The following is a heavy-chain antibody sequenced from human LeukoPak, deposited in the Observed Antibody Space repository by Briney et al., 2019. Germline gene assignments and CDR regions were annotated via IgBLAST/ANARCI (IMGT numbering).Heavy chain of an antibody. Sequence: SETLSLTCGVSSGSISSGGYSWSWIRQPPGEGREWIGYIYHSGSIYYNPSLKSRVNISVDRSKHQFSLKLTSVTAADTDVYYCARGEYVGDGLLSWFDPWGQGTLVTVSS. D-gene: IGHD2/OR15-2a*01. J-gene: IGHJ5*02. CDR2: IYHSGSI. CDR1: SGSISSGGYS. V-gene: IGHV4-30-2*01. CDR3: ARGEYVGDGLLSWFDP.